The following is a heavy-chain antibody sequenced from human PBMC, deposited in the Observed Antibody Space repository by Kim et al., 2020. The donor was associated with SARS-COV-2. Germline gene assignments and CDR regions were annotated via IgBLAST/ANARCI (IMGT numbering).Heavy chain of an antibody. CDR2: ISSSGSTI. CDR3: AREVECSSTSCYPYYYYYMDV. CDR1: GFTFSSYE. J-gene: IGHJ6*03. Sequence: GGSLRLSCAASGFTFSSYEMNWVRQAPGKGLEWVSYISSSGSTIYYADSVKGRFTISRDNAKNSLYLQMNSLRAEDTAVYYCAREVECSSTSCYPYYYYYMDVWGKGTTVTVSS. D-gene: IGHD2-2*01. V-gene: IGHV3-48*03.